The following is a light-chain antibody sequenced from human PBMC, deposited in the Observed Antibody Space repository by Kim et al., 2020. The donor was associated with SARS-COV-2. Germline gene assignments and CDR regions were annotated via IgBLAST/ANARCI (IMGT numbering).Light chain of an antibody. J-gene: IGKJ2*02. CDR3: QQYYNRPPCT. Sequence: EIVMTQSPATLYVSPGERATLSCRASQSVLTDLAWYQQKPGQAPRLLIYAASTRATGVPARFSGSGSGTEFTLTISSLQSEDFAVYFCQQYYNRPPCTFGQGTKLEI. CDR2: AAS. CDR1: QSVLTD. V-gene: IGKV3-15*01.